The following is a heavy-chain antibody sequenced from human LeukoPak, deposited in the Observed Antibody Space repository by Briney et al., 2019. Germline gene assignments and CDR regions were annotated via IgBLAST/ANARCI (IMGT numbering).Heavy chain of an antibody. CDR2: IYYSGST. V-gene: IGHV4-31*03. J-gene: IGHJ4*02. CDR1: GGSISSGGYY. D-gene: IGHD1-26*01. CDR3: ARVWRSGSYNDY. Sequence: SQTLSLTCTVSGGSISSGGYYWTWIRQHPGKGLEWIGYIYYSGSTYYNPSLKSRVTISVDTSQNQFSLKLSSVTAADTAVYYCARVWRSGSYNDYWGQGTLVTVSS.